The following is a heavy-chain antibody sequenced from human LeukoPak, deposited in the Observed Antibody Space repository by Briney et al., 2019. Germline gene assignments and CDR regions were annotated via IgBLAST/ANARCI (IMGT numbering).Heavy chain of an antibody. CDR1: GYTLTELS. D-gene: IGHD3-22*01. Sequence: ASVTVSCKVSGYTLTELSMHWVRQAPGKGLEWMGGFDPEDGETIYAQKFQGRVTMTEDTSTDTAYMELSSLRSEDTAVYYCATGPYYYDAVPYFDYWGQGTLVTVSS. V-gene: IGHV1-24*01. J-gene: IGHJ4*02. CDR2: FDPEDGET. CDR3: ATGPYYYDAVPYFDY.